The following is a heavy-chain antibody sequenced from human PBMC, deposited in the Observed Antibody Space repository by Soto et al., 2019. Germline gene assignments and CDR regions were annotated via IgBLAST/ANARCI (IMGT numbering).Heavy chain of an antibody. J-gene: IGHJ5*02. CDR2: IFYSGST. CDR1: GGSISSYY. CDR3: ARESPTNWFDP. V-gene: IGHV4-59*01. Sequence: SETLSLTCTVSGGSISSYYWSWIRQPPGKGLEWIGYIFYSGSTNYNPSLKSRVTISVDTSKNQFSLKLSSVAAADTAVYYCARESPTNWFDPWGQGTLVTVSS.